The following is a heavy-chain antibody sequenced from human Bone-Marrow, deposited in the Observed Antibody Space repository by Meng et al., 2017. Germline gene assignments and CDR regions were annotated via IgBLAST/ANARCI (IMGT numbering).Heavy chain of an antibody. CDR1: GYTFPDYW. D-gene: IGHD6-19*01. Sequence: QVQLVQAGAEVKKPGSSVKVSCKASGYTFPDYWLHWVRRAPGQGLEWMGWISAYNGNTNYAQKLQGRVTMTTDTSTSTAYMELSSLRSEDTAVYYCASQVAGSTGGLSHDYWGQGTLVTVSS. CDR3: ASQVAGSTGGLSHDY. J-gene: IGHJ4*02. CDR2: ISAYNGNT. V-gene: IGHV1-18*04.